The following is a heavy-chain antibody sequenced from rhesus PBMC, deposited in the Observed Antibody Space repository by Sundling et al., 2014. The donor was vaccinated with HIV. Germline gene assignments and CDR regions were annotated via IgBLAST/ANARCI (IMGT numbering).Heavy chain of an antibody. Sequence: QVQLQESGPRLVKPSETLSLTCTVSGASIRDNYWSWSRQVPGKGLEWIGRVYGSGGNTDYDSSLKSRVVISIDTSKRQFSLKMTSVTAADTAVYYCARRASYLAEYFDLWGQGVLVTVSS. CDR2: VYGSGGNT. CDR1: GASIRDNY. CDR3: ARRASYLAEYFDL. V-gene: IGHV4S2*01. J-gene: IGHJ4*01.